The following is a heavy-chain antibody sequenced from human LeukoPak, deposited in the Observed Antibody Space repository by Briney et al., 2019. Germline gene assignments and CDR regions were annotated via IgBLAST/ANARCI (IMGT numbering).Heavy chain of an antibody. J-gene: IGHJ3*02. Sequence: GGSLRLSCAASGFTLRSYDMSWVRQAPGKGLEWVSGLSASGGSTYYADSVKGRFTISRDTSKSPIYLQMSSLRAEDTAVYYCAKRAYSDTYYAAFDMWGQGTVVTVSS. CDR1: GFTLRSYD. V-gene: IGHV3-23*01. CDR2: LSASGGST. D-gene: IGHD1-26*01. CDR3: AKRAYSDTYYAAFDM.